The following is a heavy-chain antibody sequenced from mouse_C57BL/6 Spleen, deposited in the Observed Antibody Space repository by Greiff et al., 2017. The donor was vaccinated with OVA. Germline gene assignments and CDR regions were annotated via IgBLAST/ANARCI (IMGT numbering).Heavy chain of an antibody. CDR2: IYPGDGDT. V-gene: IGHV1-80*01. CDR1: GYAFSSYW. CDR3: AAYYSNYLFAY. Sequence: QVQLKESGAELVKPGASVKISCKASGYAFSSYWMNWVKQRPGKGLEWIGQIYPGDGDTNYNGKFKGKATLTADKSSSTAYMQLSSLTSDDSAVYFCAAYYSNYLFAYWGQGTLVTVSA. D-gene: IGHD2-5*01. J-gene: IGHJ3*01.